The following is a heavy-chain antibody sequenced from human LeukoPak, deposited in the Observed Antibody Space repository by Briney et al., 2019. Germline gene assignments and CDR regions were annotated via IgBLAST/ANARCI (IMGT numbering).Heavy chain of an antibody. D-gene: IGHD2-8*01. CDR2: IKPDGNDK. CDR3: AREDCTIGAVCSSLLDH. J-gene: IGHJ4*02. Sequence: GGSLRLSCVASGFTFSIHWMTWVRQAPGKGLEWVATIKPDGNDKFFVDSVKGRFTISRDNAKNTLYLQMNNLRAEDTAVYYCAREDCTIGAVCSSLLDHWGRGTLVTVSS. CDR1: GFTFSIHW. V-gene: IGHV3-7*01.